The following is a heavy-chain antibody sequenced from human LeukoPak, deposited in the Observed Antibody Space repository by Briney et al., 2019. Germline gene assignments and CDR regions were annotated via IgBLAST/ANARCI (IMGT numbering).Heavy chain of an antibody. CDR2: VYYSGST. CDR3: ARHGNWEPFDY. D-gene: IGHD1-1*01. J-gene: IGHJ4*02. CDR1: GASIRSSDYY. Sequence: SETLSLTRVLSGASIRSSDYYWAWIRQPPGKGLEWIGTVYYSGSTYYNPSLKSRLTISVDTSNNSVSLKVTSLTAADTAVYYCARHGNWEPFDYWGQGSLVTVSS. V-gene: IGHV4-39*01.